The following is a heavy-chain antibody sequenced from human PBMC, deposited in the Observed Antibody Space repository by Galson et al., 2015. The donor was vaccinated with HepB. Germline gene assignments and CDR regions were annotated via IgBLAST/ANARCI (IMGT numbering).Heavy chain of an antibody. CDR1: GFTISTHY. CDR3: ARVDVVVVPDSDLDHWSFDL. Sequence: SLRLACAAPGFTISTHYMTWVRQAPGKGLEGVSTICSGGTTYYPDPVRGRVTISRDNSKNTLFLQMIRLRADDTAMYYCARVDVVVVPDSDLDHWSFDLWGRGTLVTVSS. D-gene: IGHD2-15*01. CDR2: ICSGGTT. J-gene: IGHJ2*01. V-gene: IGHV3-53*01.